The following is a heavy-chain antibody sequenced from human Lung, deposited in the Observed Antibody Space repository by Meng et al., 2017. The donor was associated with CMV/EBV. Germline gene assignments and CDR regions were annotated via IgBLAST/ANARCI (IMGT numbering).Heavy chain of an antibody. CDR3: ARGVAETLGWEMGY. D-gene: IGHD1-26*01. CDR1: GFTLTRYW. J-gene: IGHJ4*02. CDR2: IDIDGRDI. Sequence: EVQLVEAVGGLVPSGGFLRLSCAVSGFTLTRYWMHWVREVPGKGLEWVSRIDIDGRDITYADSVRGRFSISRDDAKNTLYLQMNSLRIEDTAVYYCARGVAETLGWEMGYWGQGTLVTVSS. V-gene: IGHV3-74*03.